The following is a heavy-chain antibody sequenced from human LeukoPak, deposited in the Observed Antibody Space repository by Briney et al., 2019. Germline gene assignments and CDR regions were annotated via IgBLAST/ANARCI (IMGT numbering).Heavy chain of an antibody. V-gene: IGHV4-59*01. D-gene: IGHD3-10*01. CDR2: IYYSGST. Sequence: SETLSLTCTVSGGSISSYYWSWIRQPPGKGLEWIGYIYYSGSTNYNPSLKSRVTISVDTSKNQFSLKLSSVTAADTAVYYCARVEGGAVRGVILYWGQGTLVTVSS. J-gene: IGHJ4*02. CDR1: GGSISSYY. CDR3: ARVEGGAVRGVILY.